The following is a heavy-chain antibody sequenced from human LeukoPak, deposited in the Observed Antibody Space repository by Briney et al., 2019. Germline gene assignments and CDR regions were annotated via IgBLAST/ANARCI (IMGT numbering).Heavy chain of an antibody. CDR1: GYXFTGYY. D-gene: IGHD2-15*01. J-gene: IGHJ3*01. CDR3: ARWTTLLTD. CDR2: ISPNSGDT. V-gene: IGHV1-2*02. Sequence: ASVKVSCRTSGYXFTGYYMHWVRQAPGQGLEWMGWISPNSGDTNYAQKFQGRVTMTRDTSISTAYMELSSLRSDDTAVYYCARWTTLLTDWGQGTMVTVSS.